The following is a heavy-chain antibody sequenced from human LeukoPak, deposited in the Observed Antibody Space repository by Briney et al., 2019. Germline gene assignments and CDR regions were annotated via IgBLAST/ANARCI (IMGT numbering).Heavy chain of an antibody. J-gene: IGHJ6*02. V-gene: IGHV3-30-3*01. CDR3: ARDRDDTYYYYYGMDV. CDR1: GFTFSSYA. CDR2: ISFDGSNK. Sequence: HPGRSLRLSCAASGFTFSSYAMRWVRQAPGKGLGWVAVISFDGSNKYYADSVKGRFTISRDNSKNTLYLQMNSLRAEDTAVYYCARDRDDTYYYYYGMDVWGQGTTVTVSS. D-gene: IGHD3-9*01.